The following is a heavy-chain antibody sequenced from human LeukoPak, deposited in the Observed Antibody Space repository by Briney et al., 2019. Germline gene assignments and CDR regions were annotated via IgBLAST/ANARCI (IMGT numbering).Heavy chain of an antibody. V-gene: IGHV4-61*01. CDR1: GASVNSGSSY. CDR2: IYYSGST. D-gene: IGHD4-17*01. CDR3: ARENRGQTYGSLLDY. Sequence: PSETLSLTCTVSGASVNSGSSYWSWIRQPPGKGPEWIGNIYYSGSTHYNPSLKSRVTMSLDTSKNVFSLKLSSLTAADTAMYFCARENRGQTYGSLLDYWGQGTLVTVSS. J-gene: IGHJ4*02.